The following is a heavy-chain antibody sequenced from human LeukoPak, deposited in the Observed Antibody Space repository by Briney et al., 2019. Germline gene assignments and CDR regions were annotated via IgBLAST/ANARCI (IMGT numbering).Heavy chain of an antibody. Sequence: VASVKVSCKASGYTLTGYYMHWVRQAPGQGLEWMGWINPNSGGTNYAQKFQGRVTMTRDTSISTAYMELSRLRSDDTAVYYCARSAESSSWVEFDYWGQGTLVTVSS. D-gene: IGHD6-13*01. J-gene: IGHJ4*02. CDR3: ARSAESSSWVEFDY. CDR1: GYTLTGYY. V-gene: IGHV1-2*02. CDR2: INPNSGGT.